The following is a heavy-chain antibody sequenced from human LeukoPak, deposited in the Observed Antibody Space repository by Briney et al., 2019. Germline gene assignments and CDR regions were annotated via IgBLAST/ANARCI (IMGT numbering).Heavy chain of an antibody. Sequence: PETLSLTCAVSGYSISSGYYWGWIRQPPGKGLEWIGSIYHSGSTYYNPSLKSRVTISVDTSKNQFSLKLSSVTAADTAVYYCARQGDYDFWSGYYHRYFDYWGQGTLVTVSS. CDR3: ARQGDYDFWSGYYHRYFDY. D-gene: IGHD3-3*01. CDR1: GYSISSGYY. J-gene: IGHJ4*02. CDR2: IYHSGST. V-gene: IGHV4-38-2*01.